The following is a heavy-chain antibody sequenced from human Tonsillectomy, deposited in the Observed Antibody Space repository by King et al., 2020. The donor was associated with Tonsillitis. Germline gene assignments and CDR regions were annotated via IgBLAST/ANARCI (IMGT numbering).Heavy chain of an antibody. CDR2: IYHSGST. V-gene: IGHV4-38-2*02. CDR3: AREGPYYDYVWGSYRMDAFDI. D-gene: IGHD3-16*02. J-gene: IGHJ3*02. CDR1: GYSISSGYY. Sequence: VQLQESGPGLVKPSETLSLTCAVSGYSISSGYYWGWIRQPPGKGLEWIGSIYHSGSTYYNPSLKSRVTISVDTSKNQFSLKLSSVTAADTAVYYCAREGPYYDYVWGSYRMDAFDIWGQGTMVTVSS.